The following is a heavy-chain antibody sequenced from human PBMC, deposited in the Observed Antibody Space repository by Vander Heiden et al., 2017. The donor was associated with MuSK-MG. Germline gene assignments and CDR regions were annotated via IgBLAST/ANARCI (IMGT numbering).Heavy chain of an antibody. CDR3: ARGNSGGYYEFFDY. CDR2: ISYDGSNK. CDR1: GFTFSSHA. J-gene: IGHJ4*02. V-gene: IGHV3-30*04. Sequence: QVQLVESGGGVVQPGRSLRLSCAASGFTFSSHAMHWVRQAPGKGLEWVAVISYDGSNKYYADSVKGRFTISRDNSKNTLYLQMNSLRAEDTAVYYCARGNSGGYYEFFDYWGQGTLVTVSS. D-gene: IGHD1-26*01.